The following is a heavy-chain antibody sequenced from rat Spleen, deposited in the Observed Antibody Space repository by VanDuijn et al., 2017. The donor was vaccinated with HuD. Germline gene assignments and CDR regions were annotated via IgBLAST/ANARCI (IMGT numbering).Heavy chain of an antibody. V-gene: IGHV5S10*01. CDR1: GFTFSDYY. Sequence: EVQLVESGGGLVQPGRSLKLSCAVSGFTFSDYYMAWVRQAPKKGLEWVATIIYDGTRTFYRDSVKGRFTISRDNAKSILYLQMDSLQSEDTATYYCVNTYYGYWFGYWGQGTLVTVSS. J-gene: IGHJ3*01. CDR2: IIYDGTRT. D-gene: IGHD1-9*01. CDR3: VNTYYGYWFGY.